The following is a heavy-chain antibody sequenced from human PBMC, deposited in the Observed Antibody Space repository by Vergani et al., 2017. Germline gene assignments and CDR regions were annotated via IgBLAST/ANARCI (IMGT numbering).Heavy chain of an antibody. J-gene: IGHJ4*02. CDR2: ISGSGGST. Sequence: EVQLLESGGGLVQPRGSLRLSCAASGFTFRSYAMSWVRQAPGKGLEWVSGISGSGGSTYYADSVKGRFTISRDNSKNTLYLQMNSLRAEDTAVYYCAKVTTPITFGELSGDYWGQGTLVTVSS. D-gene: IGHD3-16*01. V-gene: IGHV3-23*01. CDR1: GFTFRSYA. CDR3: AKVTTPITFGELSGDY.